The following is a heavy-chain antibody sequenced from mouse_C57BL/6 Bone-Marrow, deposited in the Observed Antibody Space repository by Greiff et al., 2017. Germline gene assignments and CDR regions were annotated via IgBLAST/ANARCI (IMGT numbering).Heavy chain of an antibody. V-gene: IGHV1-81*01. CDR3: SHYYGSSYGYVDV. J-gene: IGHJ1*03. D-gene: IGHD1-1*01. Sequence: QLQQSGAELARPGASVKLSCKASGYTFTSYGISWVKQRTGQGLEWVGEIYPRSGNTYYNEKFKGKATLTADKSSSTAYMELRSLTSEDSAVYFCSHYYGSSYGYVDVWGTGTTVTVSS. CDR1: GYTFTSYG. CDR2: IYPRSGNT.